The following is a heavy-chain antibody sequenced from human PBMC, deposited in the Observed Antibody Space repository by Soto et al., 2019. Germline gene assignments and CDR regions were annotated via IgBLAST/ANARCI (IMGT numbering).Heavy chain of an antibody. D-gene: IGHD3-22*01. CDR3: AKVPSSYYDSSGSPAY. CDR1: GFTFSSYG. J-gene: IGHJ4*02. Sequence: VGSLRLSCAASGFTFSSYGMHWVRQAPGKGLEWVAVISYDGSNKYYADSVKGRFTISRDNSKNTLYLQMNSLRAEDTAVYYCAKVPSSYYDSSGSPAYWGQGTLVTVSS. CDR2: ISYDGSNK. V-gene: IGHV3-30*18.